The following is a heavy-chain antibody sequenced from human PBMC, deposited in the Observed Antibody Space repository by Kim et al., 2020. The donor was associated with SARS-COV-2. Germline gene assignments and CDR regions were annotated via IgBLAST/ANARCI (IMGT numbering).Heavy chain of an antibody. CDR2: ISGSGGST. J-gene: IGHJ3*02. V-gene: IGHV3-23*01. CDR1: GFTFSSYA. Sequence: GGSLRLSCAASGFTFSSYAMSWVRQAPGKGLEWVSAISGSGGSTYYADSVKGRFTISRDNSKNTLYLQMNSLRAEDTAVYYCAKGLTMVRGVIINAFDIWGQGTMVTVSS. D-gene: IGHD3-10*01. CDR3: AKGLTMVRGVIINAFDI.